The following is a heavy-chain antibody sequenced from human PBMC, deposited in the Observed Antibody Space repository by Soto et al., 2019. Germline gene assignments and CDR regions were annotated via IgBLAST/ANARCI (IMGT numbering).Heavy chain of an antibody. J-gene: IGHJ4*02. V-gene: IGHV3-23*01. CDR1: YT. CDR3: TKVFRSLVSYSLAPFDY. CDR2: VASSGST. Sequence: YTLDWARRAPGKGLAWVASVASSGSTFYADSVQRRFTISRDTPKRPPYLQMSSLGVEYTATYYCTKVFRSLVSYSLAPFDYWARGALVTVS. D-gene: IGHD3-3*01.